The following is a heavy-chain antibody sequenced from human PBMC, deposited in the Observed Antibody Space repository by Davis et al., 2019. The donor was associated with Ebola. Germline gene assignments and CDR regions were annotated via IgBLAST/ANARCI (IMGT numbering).Heavy chain of an antibody. Sequence: GESLKISCAASGFTFSSYWMHWVRQAPGKGLVWVSRINSDGSSTSYADSVKGRFTISRDNAKNTLYLQMNSLRAEDTAVYYCVRDESGYKWGDRWGQGTPVTVSS. V-gene: IGHV3-74*01. D-gene: IGHD5-12*01. CDR1: GFTFSSYW. J-gene: IGHJ5*02. CDR2: INSDGSST. CDR3: VRDESGYKWGDR.